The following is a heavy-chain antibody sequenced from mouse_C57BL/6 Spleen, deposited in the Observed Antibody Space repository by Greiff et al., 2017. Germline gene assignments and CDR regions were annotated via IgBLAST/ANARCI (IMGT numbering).Heavy chain of an antibody. CDR2: INPSTGGT. CDR1: GYSFTGYY. V-gene: IGHV1-42*01. J-gene: IGHJ4*01. Sequence: EVQLQQSGPELVKPGASVKISCKASGYSFTGYYMNWVKQSPEKSLEWIGEINPSTGGTTYNQKFKAKATLTVDKSSSTAYMQLKSLTSEDSAVYYCARRGIYYYGSSSLYYAMDYWGQGTSVTVSS. D-gene: IGHD1-1*01. CDR3: ARRGIYYYGSSSLYYAMDY.